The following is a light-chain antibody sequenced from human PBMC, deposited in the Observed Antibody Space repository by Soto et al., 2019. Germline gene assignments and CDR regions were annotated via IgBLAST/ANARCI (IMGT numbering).Light chain of an antibody. Sequence: DIQMTQSPSTLSASVGDTVTITCGASQIISRWLAWNQQKPGKAPQALIYDASSLKSGVPSRFSGNGSGTEFTLTISSLQPDDFATYYCQQYNTYSTFGQGTRLEI. CDR2: DAS. J-gene: IGKJ5*01. CDR1: QIISRW. CDR3: QQYNTYST. V-gene: IGKV1-5*01.